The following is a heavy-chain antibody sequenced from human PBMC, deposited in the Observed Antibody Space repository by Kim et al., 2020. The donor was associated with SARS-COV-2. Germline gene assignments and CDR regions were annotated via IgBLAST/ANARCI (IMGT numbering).Heavy chain of an antibody. CDR3: ARDTKRYFDY. D-gene: IGHD1-1*01. Sequence: GGSLRLSCAASGFTFSSYAMHWVRQAPGKGLEWVAVISYDGSNKYYADSVKGRFTISRDNSKNTLYLQMNSLRAEDTAVYYCARDTKRYFDYWGQGTLVT. J-gene: IGHJ4*02. V-gene: IGHV3-30*04. CDR1: GFTFSSYA. CDR2: ISYDGSNK.